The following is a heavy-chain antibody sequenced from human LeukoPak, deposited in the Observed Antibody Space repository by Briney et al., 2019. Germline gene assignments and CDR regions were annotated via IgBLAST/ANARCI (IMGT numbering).Heavy chain of an antibody. CDR2: ISSSGGST. D-gene: IGHD3-3*01. CDR3: AKDRRRIFGVGHFDY. Sequence: GGSLRLSCAASGFTFSSYAMSWVRQAPGKGLEWVSAISSSGGSTYYADSVKSRFTISRDNSKNTLYLQMNSLRAGDTAVYYCAKDRRRIFGVGHFDYWGQGTLVTVSS. J-gene: IGHJ4*02. V-gene: IGHV3-23*01. CDR1: GFTFSSYA.